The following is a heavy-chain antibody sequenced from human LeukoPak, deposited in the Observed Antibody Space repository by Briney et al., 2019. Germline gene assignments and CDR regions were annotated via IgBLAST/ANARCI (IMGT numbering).Heavy chain of an antibody. CDR2: INTDGSST. D-gene: IGHD6-13*01. V-gene: IGHV3-74*01. Sequence: GGSLRLSCAASGFTFSSYWMHWVRHAPGKGLVWVSHINTDGSSTTYGDSAKGRFTVSRDNAKSTLFLQMNSLRVEDTAVYYCARGTAATAGIDYWGQGTLVTVSS. J-gene: IGHJ4*02. CDR1: GFTFSSYW. CDR3: ARGTAATAGIDY.